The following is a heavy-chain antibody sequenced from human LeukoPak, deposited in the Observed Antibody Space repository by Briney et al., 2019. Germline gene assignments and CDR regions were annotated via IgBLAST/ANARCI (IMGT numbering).Heavy chain of an antibody. Sequence: SVKVSCKASGGTFSSYAISWVRQATGQGLEWMGGIIPIFGTANYAQKFQGRVTITADESTSTAYMELSSLRSEDTAVYYCARDSLGYGDDYYYYGMDVWGQGTTVTVSS. J-gene: IGHJ6*02. D-gene: IGHD4-17*01. CDR2: IIPIFGTA. CDR1: GGTFSSYA. CDR3: ARDSLGYGDDYYYYGMDV. V-gene: IGHV1-69*01.